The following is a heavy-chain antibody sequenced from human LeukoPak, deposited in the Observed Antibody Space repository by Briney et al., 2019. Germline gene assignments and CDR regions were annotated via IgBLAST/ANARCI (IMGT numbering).Heavy chain of an antibody. D-gene: IGHD2-2*01. CDR3: ARGRGMPGDYFDD. CDR2: IYPGDSDT. Sequence: GESLKISCKSSGYSFTSYWIVWVRQMPGKGLEWMGIIYPGDSDTRYSPSFQGQVTISADKSISTAYLQWSGLKASDTAMYYCARGRGMPGDYFDDWGQGTLVTVSS. CDR1: GYSFTSYW. J-gene: IGHJ4*02. V-gene: IGHV5-51*01.